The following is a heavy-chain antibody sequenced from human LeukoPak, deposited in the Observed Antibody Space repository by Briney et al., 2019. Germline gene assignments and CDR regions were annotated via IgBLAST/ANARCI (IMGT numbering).Heavy chain of an antibody. CDR2: IYHSGIT. CDR1: GYSISSGYY. CDR3: ARAGHYFDY. J-gene: IGHJ4*02. V-gene: IGHV4-38-2*02. Sequence: SETLSLTCTVSGYSISSGYYWGWIRQPPGKGLEWIGSIYHSGITYYNPSLKSRVTISVDTSKNQFSLKLSSVTAADTAVYYCARAGHYFDYWGQGTLVTVSS.